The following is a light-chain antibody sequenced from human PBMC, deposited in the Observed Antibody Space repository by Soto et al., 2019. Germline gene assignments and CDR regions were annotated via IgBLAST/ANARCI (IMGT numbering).Light chain of an antibody. J-gene: IGKJ4*01. CDR2: GAS. Sequence: EIVMTQSPATLSVSPGERATLSCRASQSVTANLACYQQKPGQAPRLLIYGASTRATGVPARFSGSGFGTEFSPTISSMQSEDFAVYYCHQYNNCPPLTFGGGTKVEIK. V-gene: IGKV3-15*01. CDR1: QSVTAN. CDR3: HQYNNCPPLT.